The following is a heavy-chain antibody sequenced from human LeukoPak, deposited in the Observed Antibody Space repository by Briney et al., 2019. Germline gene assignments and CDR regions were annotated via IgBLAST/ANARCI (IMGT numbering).Heavy chain of an antibody. CDR1: GGTFSSYA. CDR3: ARDRASGSTTGDY. CDR2: IIPIFGTA. D-gene: IGHD1-26*01. J-gene: IGHJ4*02. Sequence: GASVKVSCKASGGTFSSYAISWVRQAPGQGLEWMGGIIPIFGTANYAQKFQGRVTITADESTSTAYMELSSLRSEDTAVYYCARDRASGSTTGDYWGQGTLVTVSS. V-gene: IGHV1-69*13.